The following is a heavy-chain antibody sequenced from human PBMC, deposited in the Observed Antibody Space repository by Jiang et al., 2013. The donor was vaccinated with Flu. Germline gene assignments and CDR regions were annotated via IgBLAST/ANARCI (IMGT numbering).Heavy chain of an antibody. Sequence: ARLLKPSETLSLTCAVYGGSFSGYYWSWIRQPPGKGLEWIGEINHSGSTNYNPSLKSRVTISVDTSKNQFSLKLSSVTAADTAVYYCARGTWDSSGYFTTRVIDYWGQGTLVTVSS. CDR2: INHSGST. V-gene: IGHV4-34*01. J-gene: IGHJ4*02. CDR3: ARGTWDSSGYFTTRVIDY. CDR1: GGSFSGYY. D-gene: IGHD3-22*01.